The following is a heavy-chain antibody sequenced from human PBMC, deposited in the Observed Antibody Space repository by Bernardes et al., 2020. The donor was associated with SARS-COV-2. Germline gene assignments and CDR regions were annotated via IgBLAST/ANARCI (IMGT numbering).Heavy chain of an antibody. D-gene: IGHD3-10*01. V-gene: IGHV3-74*01. Sequence: GSLRLSCAPSGFIFSSYWMHWVRQAPGKGLVWVSRIDNYGSITNYADSVKGRFTISRDNAKDTLYLEMNSLREEDTAVYYCTRDIGGAASYWGQGTLVTV. CDR1: GFIFSSYW. CDR2: IDNYGSIT. J-gene: IGHJ4*02. CDR3: TRDIGGAASY.